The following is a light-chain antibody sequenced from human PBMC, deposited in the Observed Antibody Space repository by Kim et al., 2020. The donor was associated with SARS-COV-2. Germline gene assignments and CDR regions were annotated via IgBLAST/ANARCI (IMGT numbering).Light chain of an antibody. Sequence: VAPRQTASITCSGNKLGDKYACWYQQKPGQSPVLVIYQDSKRPSGIPERFSGSNSGNTATLTISGTQAMDEADYYCQAWDSSTVVFGGGTQLTVL. CDR3: QAWDSSTVV. CDR1: KLGDKY. V-gene: IGLV3-1*01. J-gene: IGLJ2*01. CDR2: QDS.